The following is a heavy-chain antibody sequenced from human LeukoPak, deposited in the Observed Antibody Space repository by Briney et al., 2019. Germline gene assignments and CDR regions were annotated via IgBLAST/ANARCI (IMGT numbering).Heavy chain of an antibody. J-gene: IGHJ4*02. V-gene: IGHV3-53*04. D-gene: IGHD3-22*01. Sequence: PGGSLRLSCAASGFTFSSYAMSWVRQAPGKGLEWVSVIYSGGSTYYADSVKGRFTISRHNSKNTLYLQMNSLRAEDTAVYYCARSSGSGFDYWGQGTLVTVSS. CDR3: ARSSGSGFDY. CDR1: GFTFSSYA. CDR2: IYSGGST.